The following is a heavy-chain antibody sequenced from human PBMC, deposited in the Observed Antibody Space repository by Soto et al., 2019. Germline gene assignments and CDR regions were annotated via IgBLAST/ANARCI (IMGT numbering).Heavy chain of an antibody. CDR2: ISGSGDTI. CDR1: GFTFSYYT. Sequence: EVQLLESGGGLVQPGGSLRLSCAASGFTFSYYTMSWVRQAPGKGLEWVSGISGSGDTIYYADSVKGRFTISRDNSKNTLCVQVNGLRADDTAVYYCADHVAAATHYDHDEMDVWGQGTTVTVSS. CDR3: ADHVAAATHYDHDEMDV. J-gene: IGHJ6*02. D-gene: IGHD2-15*01. V-gene: IGHV3-23*01.